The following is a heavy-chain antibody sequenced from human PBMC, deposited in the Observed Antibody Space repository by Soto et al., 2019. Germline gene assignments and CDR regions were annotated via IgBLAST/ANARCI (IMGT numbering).Heavy chain of an antibody. V-gene: IGHV4-59*01. Sequence: SETLSLTCTVSGGSISSYYWSWIRQPPGKGLEWIGYIYYSGSTNYNPSLKSRVTISVDTSKNQFSLKLSSVTAADTAVYYCARGCSGGSCYSQSLSVFPFFLFDYWGQGTLVNVPS. CDR3: ARGCSGGSCYSQSLSVFPFFLFDY. D-gene: IGHD2-15*01. CDR1: GGSISSYY. CDR2: IYYSGST. J-gene: IGHJ4*02.